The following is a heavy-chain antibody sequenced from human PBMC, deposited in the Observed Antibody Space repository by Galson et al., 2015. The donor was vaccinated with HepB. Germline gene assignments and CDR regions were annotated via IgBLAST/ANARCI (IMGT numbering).Heavy chain of an antibody. CDR1: GGSFSGYY. D-gene: IGHD2-2*01. CDR2: INHSGST. Sequence: ETLSLTCAVYGGSFSGYYWSWIRQPPGKGLEWIGEINHSGSTNYNPSLKSRVTISVGTSKNQFSLKLNSVTAADTAVYYCARGRGVVVPASTNLDVWGKGTTVTVSS. V-gene: IGHV4-34*01. J-gene: IGHJ6*04. CDR3: ARGRGVVVPASTNLDV.